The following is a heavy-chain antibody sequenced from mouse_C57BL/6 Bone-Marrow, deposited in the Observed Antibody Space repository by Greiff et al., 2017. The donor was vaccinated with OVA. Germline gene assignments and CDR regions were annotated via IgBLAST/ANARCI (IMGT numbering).Heavy chain of an antibody. D-gene: IGHD1-1*01. CDR1: GYTFTDYY. V-gene: IGHV1-19*01. Sequence: EVQLQQSGPVLVKPGASVKMSCKASGYTFTDYYMNWVKQSHGKSLEWIGVINPYNGGTSYNQKFKGKATLTVDKSSSTAYMELNSLTSEDSAVYYCARSNPLYYGSSPHWWGQGTTLTVSS. CDR3: ARSNPLYYGSSPHW. CDR2: INPYNGGT. J-gene: IGHJ2*01.